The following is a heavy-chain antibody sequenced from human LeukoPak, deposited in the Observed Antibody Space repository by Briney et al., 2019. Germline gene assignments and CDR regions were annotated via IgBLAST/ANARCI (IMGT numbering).Heavy chain of an antibody. D-gene: IGHD3-22*01. CDR1: GFTFSSYG. Sequence: GGSLRLSCAASGFTFSSYGMSWVRQAPGKGLEWVSAISGSGGYTYYTDSVKGRFTISRDNSKNTLYLQMNSLRAEDTAVYYCAKDGYSDSSGYYFGRDYFDYWGQGTLVTVSS. CDR3: AKDGYSDSSGYYFGRDYFDY. V-gene: IGHV3-23*01. CDR2: ISGSGGYT. J-gene: IGHJ4*02.